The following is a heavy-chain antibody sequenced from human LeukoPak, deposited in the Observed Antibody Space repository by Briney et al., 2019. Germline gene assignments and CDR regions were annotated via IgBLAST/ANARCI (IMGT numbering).Heavy chain of an antibody. Sequence: ASVKVSCKASGYIFSDYWIHGVRQAPGRGLECLGWIDPASGITNQPQKFQGRITVTRDTSASTVYMDLTGLTTDDTALYYCARVGAPGGLRPYHYYYWGQGTLVTVSS. CDR1: GYIFSDYW. D-gene: IGHD3-16*01. J-gene: IGHJ4*02. V-gene: IGHV1-2*02. CDR2: IDPASGIT. CDR3: ARVGAPGGLRPYHYYY.